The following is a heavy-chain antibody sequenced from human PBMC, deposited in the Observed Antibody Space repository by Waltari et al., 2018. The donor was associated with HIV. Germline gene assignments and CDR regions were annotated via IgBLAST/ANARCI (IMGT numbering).Heavy chain of an antibody. CDR2: IIGHNGNT. D-gene: IGHD2-8*01. V-gene: IGHV1-18*01. Sequence: QVQLVQSGAEVKKPGASVKVSCKASGYTFNSYGITWVRQAPGQGLEWMGWIIGHNGNTKYAQKFQGRITMTTDTSTSTVYMELRSLRSDDTAVYYCAREGANGPWGDYWGQGTLVTVSS. CDR1: GYTFNSYG. CDR3: AREGANGPWGDY. J-gene: IGHJ4*02.